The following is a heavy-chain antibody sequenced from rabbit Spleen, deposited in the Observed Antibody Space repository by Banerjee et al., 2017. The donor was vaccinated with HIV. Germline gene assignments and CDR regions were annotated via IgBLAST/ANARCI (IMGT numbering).Heavy chain of an antibody. CDR1: GFDFSAYG. Sequence: QEQLKEAGGGLVQPGGSLTLSCKASGFDFSAYGVSWVRQAPGKGLEWIGYIDPLFGSTYYASWVNGRFSISRENTQNTVYLKLNSLTAADTATYFCARDSGTSFSSYGMDLWGPGTLVTVS. J-gene: IGHJ6*01. V-gene: IGHV1S47*01. D-gene: IGHD8-1*01. CDR3: ARDSGTSFSSYGMDL. CDR2: IDPLFGST.